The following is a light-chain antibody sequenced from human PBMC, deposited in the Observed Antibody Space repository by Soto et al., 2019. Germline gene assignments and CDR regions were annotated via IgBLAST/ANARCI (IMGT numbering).Light chain of an antibody. V-gene: IGKV1-6*01. CDR3: LQDESYPRT. CDR1: QDIRKD. Sequence: AMQKTQSPSSLSSSVGDRVTITCRASQDIRKDLGWYQHKPGKAPKLLIYKASSLQSGVPSRFSGSGSGTDFTLTLSSLQPEDSASYYCLQDESYPRTFGPGTKVDVK. CDR2: KAS. J-gene: IGKJ3*01.